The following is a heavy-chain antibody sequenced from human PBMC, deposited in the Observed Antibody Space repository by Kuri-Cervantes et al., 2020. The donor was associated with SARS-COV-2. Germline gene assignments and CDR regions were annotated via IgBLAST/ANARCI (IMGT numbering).Heavy chain of an antibody. D-gene: IGHD1-1*01. CDR3: ARVAKSGWNANNWFDP. J-gene: IGHJ5*02. V-gene: IGHV3-66*01. CDR1: GFTVSSNY. CDR2: IYSGVST. Sequence: GGSLRLSCAASGFTVSSNYMSWVRQAPGKGLEWVSVIYSGVSTYYADSVKGRFTISRDNSKNTLYLQMNSLRAEDTAVYYCARVAKSGWNANNWFDPWGQGTLVTVSS.